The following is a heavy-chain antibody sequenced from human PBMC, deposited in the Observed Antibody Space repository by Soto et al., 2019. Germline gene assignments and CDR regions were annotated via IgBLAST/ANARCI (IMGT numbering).Heavy chain of an antibody. CDR1: GCSISSGGYY. CDR3: ARDPPFYYGSGSYHDAFDI. Sequence: PSETLSLPCPVSGCSISSGGYYWSWIRQHPGKGLEWIGYIYYSGSTYYNPSLKSRVTISVDTSKNQFSLKLSSVTAADTAVYYCARDPPFYYGSGSYHDAFDIWGQGTMVT. D-gene: IGHD3-10*01. J-gene: IGHJ3*02. V-gene: IGHV4-31*03. CDR2: IYYSGST.